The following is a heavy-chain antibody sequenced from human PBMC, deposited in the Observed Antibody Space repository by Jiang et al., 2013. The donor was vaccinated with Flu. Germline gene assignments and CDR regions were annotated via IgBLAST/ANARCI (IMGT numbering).Heavy chain of an antibody. CDR3: ARDGREQFVSKGPMDV. J-gene: IGHJ6*02. V-gene: IGHV1-3*01. CDR1: GYTFTSYA. Sequence: PGASVKVSCKASGYTFTSYAMHWVRQAPGQRLEWMGWINAGNGNTKYSQKFQGRVTITRDTSASTAYMELSSLRSEDTAVYYCARDGREQFVSKGPMDVWGQGTTVTVSS. D-gene: IGHD1/OR15-1a*01. CDR2: INAGNGNT.